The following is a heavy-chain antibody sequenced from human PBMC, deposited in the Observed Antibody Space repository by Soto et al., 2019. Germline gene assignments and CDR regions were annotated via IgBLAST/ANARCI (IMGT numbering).Heavy chain of an antibody. Sequence: GGSLRLSCGASGFTFSTYGMHWVRQAPGKGLEWVAVISDGGSNKYYADSVKGRFIISRDNSKNTLYLQMNSLGAEDTAVYYCAKDVSVAAADYYFDYWGQGTLVTSPQ. J-gene: IGHJ4*02. CDR1: GFTFSTYG. D-gene: IGHD6-13*01. CDR2: ISDGGSNK. V-gene: IGHV3-30*18. CDR3: AKDVSVAAADYYFDY.